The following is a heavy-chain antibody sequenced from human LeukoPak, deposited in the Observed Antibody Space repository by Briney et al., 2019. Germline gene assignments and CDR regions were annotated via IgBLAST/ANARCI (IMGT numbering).Heavy chain of an antibody. D-gene: IGHD2-15*01. Sequence: PGGSLRLSCAASGFTFSSYAMSWVRQAPGKGLEWVSAISGSGGSTYYADSVKGRFTISRDNSKNTLYLRMNSLRAEDTAVYYCAKGSYCSGGSCYSEFDYWGQGTLVTVSS. CDR1: GFTFSSYA. J-gene: IGHJ4*02. V-gene: IGHV3-23*01. CDR3: AKGSYCSGGSCYSEFDY. CDR2: ISGSGGST.